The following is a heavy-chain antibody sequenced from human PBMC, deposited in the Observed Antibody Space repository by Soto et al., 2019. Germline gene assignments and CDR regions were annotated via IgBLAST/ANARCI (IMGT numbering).Heavy chain of an antibody. CDR1: CTSISSYY. CDR2: IHYSGTT. CDR3: ARYNSYAIDY. V-gene: IGHV4-59*01. D-gene: IGHD2-8*01. J-gene: IGHJ4*02. Sequence: WETLSLTCTVSCTSISSYYWSWIRQPPGKGLEWIANIHYSGTTNYNPSLASRVTLSVDTSKNQFSLKMTSVTAADRAMYFCARYNSYAIDYWGRGTLVTVSS.